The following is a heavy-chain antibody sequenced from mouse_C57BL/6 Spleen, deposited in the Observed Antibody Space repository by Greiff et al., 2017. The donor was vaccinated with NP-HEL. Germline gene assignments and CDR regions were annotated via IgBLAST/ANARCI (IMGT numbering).Heavy chain of an antibody. CDR3: ARDYGSSYAPFDY. CDR2: ISSGSSTI. D-gene: IGHD1-1*01. J-gene: IGHJ2*01. Sequence: EVKLVESGGGLVKPGGSLKLSCAASGFTFSDYGMHWVRQAPEKGLEWVAYISSGSSTIYYADTVKGRFTISRDNAKNTLFLQMTRLRAEDTVMYYCARDYGSSYAPFDYWGQGTTLTVSS. V-gene: IGHV5-17*01. CDR1: GFTFSDYG.